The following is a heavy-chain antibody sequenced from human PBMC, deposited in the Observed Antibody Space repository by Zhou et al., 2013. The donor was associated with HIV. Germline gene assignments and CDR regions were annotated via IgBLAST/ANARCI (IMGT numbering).Heavy chain of an antibody. CDR3: AREVSSGLGSYQFDP. V-gene: IGHV1-46*01. Sequence: QVQLVQSGAEMKKPGASVNISCEASGYAFTSYYIHWVRQAPGQGLEWLGLINPGIGSTYYAEKFQGRVTMTRDTSTNTVNMQLGTLTSEDTAVYYCAREVSSGLGSYQFDPWGQGTLVTVSS. J-gene: IGHJ5*02. CDR2: INPGIGST. D-gene: IGHD3-10*01. CDR1: GYAFTSYY.